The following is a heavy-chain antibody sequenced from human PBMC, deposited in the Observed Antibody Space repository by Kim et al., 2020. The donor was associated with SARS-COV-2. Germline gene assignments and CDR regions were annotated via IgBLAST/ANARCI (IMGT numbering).Heavy chain of an antibody. Sequence: GGSLRLSCAASGFTFSSYDMHWVRQATGKGLEWVSAIGTAGDTYYPGSVKGRFTISRENAKNSLYLQMNSLRAGDTAVYYCARDRGSGWSGWFDPWGQGTLVTVSS. CDR2: IGTAGDT. V-gene: IGHV3-13*04. CDR3: ARDRGSGWSGWFDP. CDR1: GFTFSSYD. D-gene: IGHD6-19*01. J-gene: IGHJ5*02.